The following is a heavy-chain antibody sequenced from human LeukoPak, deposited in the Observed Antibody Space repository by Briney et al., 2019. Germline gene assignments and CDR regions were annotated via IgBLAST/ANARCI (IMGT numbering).Heavy chain of an antibody. V-gene: IGHV3-7*01. CDR1: VFTYSRYW. CDR2: INQDGSEI. D-gene: IGHD3-22*01. J-gene: IGHJ4*02. CDR3: ARERGYYDY. Sequence: PGWSLRHSRAASVFTYSRYWMSWVRQAPGKGLEWVANINQDGSEIYYVDSVKGRFTISRDNAKNSLYLQMNSLRAEDTAVYYCARERGYYDYWGQGTLVTVSS.